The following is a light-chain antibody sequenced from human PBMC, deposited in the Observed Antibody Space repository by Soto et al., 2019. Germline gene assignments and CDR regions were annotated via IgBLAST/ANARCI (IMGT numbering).Light chain of an antibody. Sequence: DIVMTQSPDSLAVSLGERATINCKSSQSVLHSPNNKNYLAWYQHKPGQPPKMLIYWASSRESGVPDRFSGSGSGTDFTLTISSLQSEDVAVYYCQQYYTNSWSCGQGTKVEIK. V-gene: IGKV4-1*01. CDR3: QQYYTNSWS. CDR2: WAS. J-gene: IGKJ1*01. CDR1: QSVLHSPNNKNY.